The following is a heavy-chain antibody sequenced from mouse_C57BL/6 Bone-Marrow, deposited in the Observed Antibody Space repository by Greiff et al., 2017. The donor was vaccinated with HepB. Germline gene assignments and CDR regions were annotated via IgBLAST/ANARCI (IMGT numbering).Heavy chain of an antibody. CDR1: GFSLTSYG. CDR2: IWSDGST. V-gene: IGHV2-6-1*01. J-gene: IGHJ4*01. CDR3: ARHREYYGSSLYYAMDY. D-gene: IGHD1-1*01. Sequence: VQLQQSGPGLVAPSQSLSITCTVSGFSLTSYGVHWVRQPPGKGLEWLVVIWSDGSTTYNSALKSRLSISKDNSKSQVFLKMNSLQTDDTAMYYCARHREYYGSSLYYAMDYWGQGTSVTVSS.